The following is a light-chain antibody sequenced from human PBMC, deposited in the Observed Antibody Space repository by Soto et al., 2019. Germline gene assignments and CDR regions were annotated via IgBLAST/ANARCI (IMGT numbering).Light chain of an antibody. CDR3: CSYAGTVAYV. CDR1: GSDVGAYNL. V-gene: IGLV2-23*02. CDR2: EVX. Sequence: QSALTQPASVSGSPGQSITISCAGTGSDVGAYNLVSWYQQHPGKAPKLIIXEVXTRPXXXSNRXXGSKSGDTASLTISGXXXXXXXXYFCCSYAGTVAYVFGTGTKLTVL. J-gene: IGLJ1*01.